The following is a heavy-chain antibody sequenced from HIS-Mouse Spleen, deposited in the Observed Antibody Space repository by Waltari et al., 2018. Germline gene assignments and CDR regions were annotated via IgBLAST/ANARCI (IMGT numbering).Heavy chain of an antibody. J-gene: IGHJ4*02. Sequence: QVQLVESGGGVVQPGRSLRLSCESSGFTFSSYAMPWVRQAPGKGLEWVAVISYDGSNKYYADSVKGRFTISRDNSKNTLYLQMNSLRAEDTAVYYCARAGTLHIVATTFDYWGQGTLVTVSS. CDR2: ISYDGSNK. D-gene: IGHD5-12*01. CDR3: ARAGTLHIVATTFDY. CDR1: GFTFSSYA. V-gene: IGHV3-30*04.